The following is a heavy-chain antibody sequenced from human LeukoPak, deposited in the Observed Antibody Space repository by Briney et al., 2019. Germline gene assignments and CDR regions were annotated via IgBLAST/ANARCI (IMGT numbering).Heavy chain of an antibody. V-gene: IGHV4-4*09. D-gene: IGHD6-13*01. J-gene: IGHJ4*02. Sequence: SETLSLTCSVSGGFISSYYWSWIRQPPGKGLEWIGYIYTSGSTNYNPSLKSRVTISVDTSKNQFSLKLSSVTAADTAVYYCARGGQQLVLGFDYWGQGTLVTVSS. CDR1: GGFISSYY. CDR3: ARGGQQLVLGFDY. CDR2: IYTSGST.